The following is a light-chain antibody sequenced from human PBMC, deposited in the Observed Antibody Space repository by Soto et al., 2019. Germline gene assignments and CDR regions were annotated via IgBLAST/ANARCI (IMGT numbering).Light chain of an antibody. J-gene: IGLJ1*01. CDR1: SSDVGEYDY. V-gene: IGLV2-11*01. CDR3: CSYAGSHYV. CDR2: DVS. Sequence: QSALTQPRSVSGAPGQSVTISCTGTSSDVGEYDYVSWYQQHPGKAPKLMIFDVSERPSGVPDRFSGSKTGNTAYLTISGLQADDEADYYCCSYAGSHYVFGTGTKLTVL.